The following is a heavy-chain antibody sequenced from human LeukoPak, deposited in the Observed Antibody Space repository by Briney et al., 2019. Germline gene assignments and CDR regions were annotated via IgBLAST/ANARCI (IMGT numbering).Heavy chain of an antibody. CDR3: ARLSTGPAY. Sequence: SETLSLTCTVSGGSISSYYWSWIRQPPGKGLEWIGYIYYSGSTNYNPSLKSRVTISVDTSKNQFSLKLSSVTAADTAVYYCARLSTGPAYWGQGTLVTVSS. J-gene: IGHJ4*02. V-gene: IGHV4-59*08. D-gene: IGHD1-14*01. CDR1: GGSISSYY. CDR2: IYYSGST.